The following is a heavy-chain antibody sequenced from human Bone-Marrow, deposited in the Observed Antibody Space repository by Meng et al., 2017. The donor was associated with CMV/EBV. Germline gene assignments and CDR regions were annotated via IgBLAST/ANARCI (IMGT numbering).Heavy chain of an antibody. CDR3: ARDGGRVPAASYYYYGMDV. D-gene: IGHD2-2*01. J-gene: IGHJ6*02. V-gene: IGHV1-8*03. CDR2: MNPNNGNT. Sequence: ASVKVSCKASGYTFTSYEINWVRQAAGQGLEWMGWMNPNNGNTGYAQKFQGRVTITTDTSTSTAYMELRSLRSDDTAVYYCARDGGRVPAASYYYYGMDVWGQGTTVTVSS. CDR1: GYTFTSYE.